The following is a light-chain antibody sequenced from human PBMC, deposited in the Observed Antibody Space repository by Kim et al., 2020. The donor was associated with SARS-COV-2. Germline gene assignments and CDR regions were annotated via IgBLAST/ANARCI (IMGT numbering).Light chain of an antibody. J-gene: IGKJ2*01. CDR1: HATDNSS. CDR3: QHYGTSPRIT. V-gene: IGKV3-20*01. Sequence: SPRERATITYKTSHATDNSSLAWYQQPPGQAPRLIIYGASNRATGVPDRFSGSGSGTDFTLTITGLETEDFAVYYCQHYGTSPRITFGQGTKLEI. CDR2: GAS.